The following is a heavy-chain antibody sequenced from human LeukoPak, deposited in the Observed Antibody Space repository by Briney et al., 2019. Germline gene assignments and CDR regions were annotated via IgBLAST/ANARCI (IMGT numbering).Heavy chain of an antibody. CDR1: GFTFSSYA. D-gene: IGHD1-26*01. CDR2: ISYDGSNK. Sequence: PGGSLRLSCAASGFTFSSYAMSWVRQAPGKGLEWVAVISYDGSNKYYADSVKGRFTISRDNSKNTLYLQMNSLRAEDTAVYYCARGLPNSGSYYFDYWGQGTLVTVSS. CDR3: ARGLPNSGSYYFDY. V-gene: IGHV3-30-3*01. J-gene: IGHJ4*02.